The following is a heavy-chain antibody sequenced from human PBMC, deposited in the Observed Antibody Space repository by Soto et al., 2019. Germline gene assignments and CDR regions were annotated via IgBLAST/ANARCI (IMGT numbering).Heavy chain of an antibody. CDR2: VSGDNGHT. J-gene: IGHJ5*02. Sequence: QVQLVQSGAEVKKPGASVKVSCKASGYTFTTHGISWVRQAPGQGLEWMGWVSGDNGHTNYAQSLQGRVTMTTDTSTNTAYMDLRILRSDDTAVYYCSRDLGYCRSGTCYREWFDPWGQGTLVTVSS. CDR1: GYTFTTHG. V-gene: IGHV1-18*01. CDR3: SRDLGYCRSGTCYREWFDP. D-gene: IGHD2-15*01.